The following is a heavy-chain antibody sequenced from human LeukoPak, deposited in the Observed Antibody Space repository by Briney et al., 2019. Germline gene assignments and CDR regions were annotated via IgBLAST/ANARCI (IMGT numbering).Heavy chain of an antibody. CDR3: ARSYYANWFDP. CDR2: IHHSGST. V-gene: IGHV4-30-2*01. D-gene: IGHD3-3*01. CDR1: GGSISSGGYS. Sequence: PSQTLSLTCAVSGGSISSGGYSWSWIRQPPGKGLEWIGYIHHSGSTYYNPSLKSRVTISVDRSKNQFSLKLSSVTAADTAVYYCARSYYANWFDPWGQGTLVTVSS. J-gene: IGHJ5*02.